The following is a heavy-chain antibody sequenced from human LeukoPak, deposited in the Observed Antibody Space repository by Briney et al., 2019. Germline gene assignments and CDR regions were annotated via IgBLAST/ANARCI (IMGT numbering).Heavy chain of an antibody. CDR1: GGSFSGYY. D-gene: IGHD3-10*01. J-gene: IGHJ4*02. CDR3: ARGHSGFGSYYLYYFDY. V-gene: IGHV4-34*01. CDR2: INHSGST. Sequence: TSETLSLTCAVYGGSFSGYYWSWIRQPPGKGLEWIGEINHSGSTNYNPSLKSRVTISVDTSKNQFSPKLSSVTAADTAVYYCARGHSGFGSYYLYYFDYWGQGTLVTVSS.